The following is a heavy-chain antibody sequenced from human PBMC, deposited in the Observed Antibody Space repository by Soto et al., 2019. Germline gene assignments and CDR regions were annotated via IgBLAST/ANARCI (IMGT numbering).Heavy chain of an antibody. CDR1: GFKFSMFG. CDR2: ISSSSATI. CDR3: ARDKGGTVAGFNWFDP. D-gene: IGHD6-19*01. J-gene: IGHJ5*02. Sequence: ELFLPESGGDLVQPGGFLRLSCVASGFKFSMFGMNWVRQAPGKGLEWIAYISSSSATIIYGGSVEGRFTVSRDNAENSLFLQMKSLRDEDTAVYYCARDKGGTVAGFNWFDPWGHGTPVTVST. V-gene: IGHV3-48*02.